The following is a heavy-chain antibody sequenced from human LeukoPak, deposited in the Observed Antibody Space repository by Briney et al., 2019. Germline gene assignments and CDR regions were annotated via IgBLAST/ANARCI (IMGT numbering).Heavy chain of an antibody. D-gene: IGHD3-10*02. Sequence: PGRSLRLSCGASGITFSSYGMHWVRQAPGKGLEWVASISYDGSNKYYADSVKGRFTISRDNAKNSLYLQMNSLRAEDTAVYYCAELGITMIGGVWGKGTTVTISS. CDR3: AELGITMIGGV. V-gene: IGHV3-30*18. J-gene: IGHJ6*04. CDR1: GITFSSYG. CDR2: ISYDGSNK.